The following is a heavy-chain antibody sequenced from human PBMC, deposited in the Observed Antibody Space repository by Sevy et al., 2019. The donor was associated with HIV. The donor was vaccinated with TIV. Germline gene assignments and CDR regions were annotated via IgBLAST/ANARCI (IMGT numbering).Heavy chain of an antibody. J-gene: IGHJ6*03. CDR2: IYTSGST. V-gene: IGHV4-61*02. Sequence: TLSLTCTVSGGSISSGSYYWSWIRQPAGKGLEWIGRIYTSGSTNYNPSLKSRVTISVDTSKNQFSLKLSSVTAADTAVYYCASVSADTASRNSYYYYYYMDVWGKGTTVTVSS. CDR1: GGSISSGSYY. CDR3: ASVSADTASRNSYYYYYYMDV. D-gene: IGHD5-18*01.